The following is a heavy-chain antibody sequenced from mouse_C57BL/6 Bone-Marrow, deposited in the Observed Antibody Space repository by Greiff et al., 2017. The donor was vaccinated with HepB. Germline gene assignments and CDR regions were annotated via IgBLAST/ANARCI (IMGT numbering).Heavy chain of an antibody. CDR2: INPNNGGT. V-gene: IGHV1-22*01. CDR1: GYTFTDYN. J-gene: IGHJ4*01. Sequence: VQLQQSGPELVKPGASVKMSCKASGYTFTDYNMHWVKQSHGKSLEWIGYINPNNGGTSYNQKFKGKATLTVNKSSSTAYMELRSLTSEDSAVYYCARCYYYGSSPYAMDYWGQGTSVTVSS. D-gene: IGHD1-1*01. CDR3: ARCYYYGSSPYAMDY.